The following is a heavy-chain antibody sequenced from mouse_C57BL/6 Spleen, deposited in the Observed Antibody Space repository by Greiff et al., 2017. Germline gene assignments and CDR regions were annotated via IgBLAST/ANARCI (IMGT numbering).Heavy chain of an antibody. V-gene: IGHV5-4*01. J-gene: IGHJ4*01. CDR1: GFTFSSYA. CDR2: ISDGGSYT. D-gene: IGHD2-4*01. Sequence: EVQGVESGGGLVKPGGSLKLSCAASGFTFSSYAMSWVRQTPEKRLEWVATISDGGSYTYYPDNVKGRFTISRDTAKNNLYLQMSHLKSEDTAMDYCARDLYDYENAMDYWGQGTTVTVSS. CDR3: ARDLYDYENAMDY.